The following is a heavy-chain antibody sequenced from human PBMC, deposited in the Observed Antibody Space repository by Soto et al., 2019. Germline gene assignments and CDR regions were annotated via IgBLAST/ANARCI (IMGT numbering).Heavy chain of an antibody. D-gene: IGHD5-12*01. CDR2: IWYDGSNK. V-gene: IGHV3-33*01. J-gene: IGHJ4*02. CDR3: ARKRGYSGYDYYFDY. Sequence: GGSHRLSSASSGFPFRSYGMHWVRQAPGKGLEWVAVIWYDGSNKYYADSVKGRFTISRDNSKNTLYLQMNSLRAEDTAVYYCARKRGYSGYDYYFDYWGQGTLVTVSS. CDR1: GFPFRSYG.